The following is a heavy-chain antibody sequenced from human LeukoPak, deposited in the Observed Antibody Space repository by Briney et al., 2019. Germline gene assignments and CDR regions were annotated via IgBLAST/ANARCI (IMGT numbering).Heavy chain of an antibody. CDR2: ISVYNVNI. J-gene: IGHJ4*02. Sequence: ASVKVSCKASGYTFSSYAIAWVRQAPGQGPEGMGAISVYNVNIEYAQKLQRRGTVTTDTFTNTAYMELWNLRPDDTAVYYCARSRVSHTTVSTLLYWGQGTLVTVSS. CDR1: GYTFSSYA. D-gene: IGHD1-14*01. CDR3: ARSRVSHTTVSTLLY. V-gene: IGHV1-18*01.